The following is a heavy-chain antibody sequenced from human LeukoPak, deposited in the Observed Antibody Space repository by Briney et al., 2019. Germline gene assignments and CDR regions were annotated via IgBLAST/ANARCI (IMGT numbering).Heavy chain of an antibody. J-gene: IGHJ4*02. V-gene: IGHV4-38-2*02. CDR3: ARVGRGHMTETY. D-gene: IGHD2-21*01. Sequence: RPSETLSLTCTVSGYSISSGYDWGWIRQPPGKGLEWIGCIYHSGSTYYNPSLKSRGTISVETSKNNSSQKLSSMTAADKAVYYCARVGRGHMTETYWGQGTLVTVSS. CDR2: IYHSGST. CDR1: GYSISSGYD.